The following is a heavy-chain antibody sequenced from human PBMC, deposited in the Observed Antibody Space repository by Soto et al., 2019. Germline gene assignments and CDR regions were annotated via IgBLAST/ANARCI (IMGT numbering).Heavy chain of an antibody. J-gene: IGHJ4*02. CDR2: INAGNGNT. V-gene: IGHV1-3*01. CDR3: ARSGITMIVVVITTGLLDY. CDR1: GYTFTSYA. D-gene: IGHD3-22*01. Sequence: ASVNVSCKASGYTFTSYAMHLVRQAPGQRLEWMGWINAGNGNTKYSQKFQGRVTITRDTSASTAYMELSSLRSEDTAVYYCARSGITMIVVVITTGLLDYWGQGTLVTVSS.